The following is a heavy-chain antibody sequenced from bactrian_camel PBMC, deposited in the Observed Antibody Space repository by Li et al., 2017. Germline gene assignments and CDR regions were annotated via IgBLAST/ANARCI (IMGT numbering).Heavy chain of an antibody. CDR2: LDSVGSI. J-gene: IGHJ4*01. Sequence: LVESGGDSVQAGGSLNLTCVASGDMYRNTYLMAWFRQAPGKEREGVAVLDSVGSINYADSVKGRFTISQDNDKNTVFLEMKTLKTEDTAKYYCAPTQSRGSSGYCPIFGYWYQGTQVTVS. D-gene: IGHD3*01. V-gene: IGHV3S53*01. CDR1: GDMYRNTY.